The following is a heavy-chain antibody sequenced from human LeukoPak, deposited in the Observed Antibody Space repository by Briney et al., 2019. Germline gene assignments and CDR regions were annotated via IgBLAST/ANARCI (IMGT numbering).Heavy chain of an antibody. V-gene: IGHV3-66*04. CDR2: IYSGGST. CDR1: EFSVGSNY. Sequence: GGSLRLSCAASEFSVGSNYMTWVRQAPGKGLEWVSLIYSGGSTYYADSVKGRFTISRDNSKNTLYLQMNSLRAEDTAVYYCAKLVRVGTSYCFDLWGQGTLVTVSS. CDR3: AKLVRVGTSYCFDL. J-gene: IGHJ4*02. D-gene: IGHD1-26*01.